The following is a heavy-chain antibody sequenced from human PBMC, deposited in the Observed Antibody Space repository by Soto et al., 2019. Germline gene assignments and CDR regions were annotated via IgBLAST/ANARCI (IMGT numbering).Heavy chain of an antibody. D-gene: IGHD2-15*01. Sequence: SETLSLTCTVSGGSISSYYWSWIRQPPGKGLEWIGYIYYSGSTNYNPSLKSRVTISVDTSKNQFSLKLSSVTAADTAVYYCARGLMGAADYFDYWGQGTLVTVSS. CDR1: GGSISSYY. CDR2: IYYSGST. J-gene: IGHJ4*02. CDR3: ARGLMGAADYFDY. V-gene: IGHV4-59*01.